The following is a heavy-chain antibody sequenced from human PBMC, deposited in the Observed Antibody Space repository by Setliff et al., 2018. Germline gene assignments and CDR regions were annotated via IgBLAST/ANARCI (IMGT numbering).Heavy chain of an antibody. Sequence: ASVKVSCKVSGYTLTKLPMHWVRQAPGKGLEWMGGFDFEDGETIYAQKFQGRATIITDESTSTAYMELSSLRSEDTAVYYCAREGVDSRSSTDYRYYMDVWGKGTTVTVSS. V-gene: IGHV1-24*01. J-gene: IGHJ6*03. CDR2: FDFEDGET. CDR1: GYTLTKLP. CDR3: AREGVDSRSSTDYRYYMDV. D-gene: IGHD6-6*01.